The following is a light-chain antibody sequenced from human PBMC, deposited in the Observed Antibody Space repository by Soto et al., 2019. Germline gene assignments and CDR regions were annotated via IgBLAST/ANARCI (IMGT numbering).Light chain of an antibody. Sequence: SYVLTQPPSVSVAPGQTAKIICGVNNDGRTSVHWYQQKPGQAPVLVVYYDTLRPSGIPERFSGSSSGNSATLTISGVEAGDEADYYCQVWDRSSEHYVFGAGTKVTVL. CDR1: NDGRTS. V-gene: IGLV3-21*02. CDR2: YDT. CDR3: QVWDRSSEHYV. J-gene: IGLJ1*01.